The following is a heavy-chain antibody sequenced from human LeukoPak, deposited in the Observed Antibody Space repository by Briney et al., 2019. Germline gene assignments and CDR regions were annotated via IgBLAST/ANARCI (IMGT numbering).Heavy chain of an antibody. J-gene: IGHJ6*02. V-gene: IGHV3-21*01. CDR2: ISSSSSYI. CDR3: ARDRQAYGMDV. Sequence: GGSLRLSCAASGFTFSSYSMNWVRQAPGKGLEWVSSISSSSSYIYYADSVKGRFTISRDNAKNSLYLQMNSLRAEDTAVYYCARDRQAYGMDVWGQGTTVTVSS. CDR1: GFTFSSYS.